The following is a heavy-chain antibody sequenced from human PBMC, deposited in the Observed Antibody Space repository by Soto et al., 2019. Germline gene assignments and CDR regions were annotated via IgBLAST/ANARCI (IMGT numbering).Heavy chain of an antibody. CDR3: ARGARTWIQLWFDY. D-gene: IGHD5-18*01. Sequence: VGSLRLSCAASGFTFSSYAMHWVRQAPGKGLEWVAVISYDGSNKYYADSVKGRFTISRDNSKNTLYLQMNSLRAEDTAVYYCARGARTWIQLWFDYWGQGTLVTVSS. CDR2: ISYDGSNK. J-gene: IGHJ4*02. V-gene: IGHV3-30-3*01. CDR1: GFTFSSYA.